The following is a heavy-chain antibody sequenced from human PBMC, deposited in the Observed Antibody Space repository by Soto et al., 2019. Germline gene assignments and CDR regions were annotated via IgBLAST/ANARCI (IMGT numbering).Heavy chain of an antibody. J-gene: IGHJ4*02. Sequence: EVQLVESGGGLVKPGESLRLACAASGFSVNDAWMNWVRQAPGGGLEWVGRIQSQADGGTTDYAASMKGRFIISRDDSQNSLFLQINSLETEDTGIYFCTTFYGSNYWGQGTLVTVSS. D-gene: IGHD4-17*01. CDR2: IQSQADGGTT. V-gene: IGHV3-15*07. CDR1: GFSVNDAW. CDR3: TTFYGSNY.